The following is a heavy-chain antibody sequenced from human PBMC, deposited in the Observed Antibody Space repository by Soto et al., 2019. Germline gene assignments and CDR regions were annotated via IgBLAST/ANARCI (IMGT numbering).Heavy chain of an antibody. CDR1: GFIFSNAW. CDR2: IKTKTDGGTA. CDR3: AYIYLDY. Sequence: EVQLVESGGDLIKAGGSLRLSCAASGFIFSNAWMTWVRQAPGKGLEWVGHIKTKTDGGTADYAAPVKGRFTISRDDSKNTLYLQMNSLKPEDTAVYYCAYIYLDYWGQGTPVTVSS. J-gene: IGHJ4*02. V-gene: IGHV3-15*01.